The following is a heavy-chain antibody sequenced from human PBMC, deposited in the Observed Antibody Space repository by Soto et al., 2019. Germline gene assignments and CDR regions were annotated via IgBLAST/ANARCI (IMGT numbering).Heavy chain of an antibody. CDR3: ARQVSGVHGGHFEY. Sequence: GASVKVSCKASGVTFNNSAFSWVRQAPGQGLEWMGGIIPVYRTENYARKFQGRVTIIADESTDTAYMELSRLTSDDTAMYFCARQVSGVHGGHFEYWGQGTLVTVSS. V-gene: IGHV1-69*13. CDR2: IIPVYRTE. CDR1: GVTFNNSA. J-gene: IGHJ4*02. D-gene: IGHD3-16*01.